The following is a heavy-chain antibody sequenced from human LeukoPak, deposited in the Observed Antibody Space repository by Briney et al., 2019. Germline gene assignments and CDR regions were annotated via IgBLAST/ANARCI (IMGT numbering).Heavy chain of an antibody. Sequence: GGSLRLSCAASGFTFINYAMSWVRQAPGKGLEYISTFSVSDGRTYYADSVKGRFTISRDNSKYTLYLQMHSLRAEDTAVYYCAKQHAATGGYFDYWGQGTLVTVSS. D-gene: IGHD3-10*01. V-gene: IGHV3-23*01. CDR2: FSVSDGRT. CDR1: GFTFINYA. J-gene: IGHJ4*02. CDR3: AKQHAATGGYFDY.